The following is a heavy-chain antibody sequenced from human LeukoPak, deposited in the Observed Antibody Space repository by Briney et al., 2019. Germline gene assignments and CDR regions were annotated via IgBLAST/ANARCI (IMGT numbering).Heavy chain of an antibody. CDR1: GYTLTELS. V-gene: IGHV1-24*01. D-gene: IGHD3-16*02. Sequence: ASVKVSCKVSGYTLTELSMHWVRQAPGKGLEWMGGFDPEDGETIYAQKFQGRVTTTEDTSTDTAYMELSSLRSEDTAVYYCATLRLGELSLFDAFDIWGQGTMVTVSS. CDR2: FDPEDGET. CDR3: ATLRLGELSLFDAFDI. J-gene: IGHJ3*02.